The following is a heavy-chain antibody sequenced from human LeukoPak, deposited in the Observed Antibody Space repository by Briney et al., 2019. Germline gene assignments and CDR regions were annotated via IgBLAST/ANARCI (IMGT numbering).Heavy chain of an antibody. D-gene: IGHD3/OR15-3a*01. J-gene: IGHJ6*02. Sequence: ASVKVSCKVSGYTFTGYYMHWVRQAPGQGLEWMGWINPSSGGTNYAQKFQGRVTMTRDTSISTAYMELSRLRSDDTAVYYCARWTRYYYYGMDVWGQGTTVTVSS. V-gene: IGHV1-2*02. CDR3: ARWTRYYYYGMDV. CDR1: GYTFTGYY. CDR2: INPSSGGT.